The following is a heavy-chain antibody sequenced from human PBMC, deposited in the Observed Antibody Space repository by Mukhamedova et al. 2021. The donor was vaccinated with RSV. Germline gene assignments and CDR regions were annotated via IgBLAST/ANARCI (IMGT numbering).Heavy chain of an antibody. CDR2: LYTSGRT. Sequence: GLYTSGRTNYNPSLKSRVTIPLDTSMNQFSLKLTSVIAADTAVYYCARSRWPTGHLDYWGQGTLVTVSS. V-gene: IGHV4-61*02. D-gene: IGHD5-24*01. CDR3: ARSRWPTGHLDY. J-gene: IGHJ4*02.